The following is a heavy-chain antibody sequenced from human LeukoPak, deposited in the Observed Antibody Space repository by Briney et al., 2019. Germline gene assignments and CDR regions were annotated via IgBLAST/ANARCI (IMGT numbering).Heavy chain of an antibody. CDR1: GFTFSSYW. CDR2: ISSSSSTI. J-gene: IGHJ1*01. V-gene: IGHV3-48*01. Sequence: PGGSLRLSCAASGFTFSSYWMSWVRQAPGKGLEWVSYISSSSSTIYYADSVKGRFTISRDNAKNSLYLQMNSLRAEDTAVYYCARATYYYDSSGRSEYFQHWGQGTLVTVSS. D-gene: IGHD3-22*01. CDR3: ARATYYYDSSGRSEYFQH.